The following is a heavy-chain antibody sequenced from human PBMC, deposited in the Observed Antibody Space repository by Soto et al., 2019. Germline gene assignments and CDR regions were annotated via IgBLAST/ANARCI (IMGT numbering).Heavy chain of an antibody. CDR2: INPSGGST. CDR3: ARGSWFDDY. CDR1: GYTFTSYY. J-gene: IGHJ4*02. V-gene: IGHV1-46*01. D-gene: IGHD3-10*01. Sequence: GASVKVSCKASGYTFTSYYMHWVRQAPGQGLEWMGIINPSGGSTNYAQKFQGRVTMTTDTSTSTAYMELRSLRSDDTAVYYCARGSWFDDYWGQGTLVTVSS.